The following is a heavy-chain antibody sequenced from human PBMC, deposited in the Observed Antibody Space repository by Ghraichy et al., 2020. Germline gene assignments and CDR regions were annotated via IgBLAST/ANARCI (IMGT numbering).Heavy chain of an antibody. CDR1: GGSFSGYY. D-gene: IGHD2-2*02. CDR3: ARGVAATAILFDY. Sequence: SETLSLTCAVYGGSFSGYYWSWIRQPPGKGLEWIGEINHSGSTNYNPSLKSRVTISVDTSKNQFSLKLSSVTAADTAVYYFARGVAATAILFDYWGQGTLVTVSS. J-gene: IGHJ4*02. V-gene: IGHV4-34*01. CDR2: INHSGST.